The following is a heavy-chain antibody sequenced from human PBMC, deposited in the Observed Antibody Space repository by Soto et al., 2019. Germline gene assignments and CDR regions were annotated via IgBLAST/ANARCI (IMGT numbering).Heavy chain of an antibody. CDR3: TTLGPS. CDR2: VKTKADGVAA. CDR1: GFNFSDPW. V-gene: IGHV3-15*07. J-gene: IGHJ5*02. Sequence: EVQLVESGGGLVKPGGSLRLSCVASGFNFSDPWMNWVRQAPGKALEWVGHVKTKADGVAADYAASVKGRSTVTRDASTKRLYLQMDSLRSEDTAIYYCTTLGPSWGQGTLVAVS.